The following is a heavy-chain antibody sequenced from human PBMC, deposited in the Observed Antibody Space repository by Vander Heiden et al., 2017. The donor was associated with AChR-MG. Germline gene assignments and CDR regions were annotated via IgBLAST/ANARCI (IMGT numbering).Heavy chain of an antibody. CDR2: ISSSGSTI. CDR3: ARVVGGDVDTAPGGVDY. V-gene: IGHV3-48*03. J-gene: IGHJ4*02. Sequence: EVQLVPPGGGSVQPGGSVSLSCGASGSALCSHEMIWVRQAPGKGLEWVSYISSSGSTIYYPGSGKGRFPISRDNAKNSLYLQMNSLRAEDTAVYYCARVVGGDVDTAPGGVDYWGQGTLVTVSS. CDR1: GSALCSHE. D-gene: IGHD5-18*01.